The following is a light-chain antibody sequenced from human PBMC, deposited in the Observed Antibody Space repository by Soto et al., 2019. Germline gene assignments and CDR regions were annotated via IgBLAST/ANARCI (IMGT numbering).Light chain of an antibody. CDR2: LAS. Sequence: DVVLFQSPLSLPVTPGEPASISCRSSQSLLHSNGYNYLDWYLQKPGQSPQLLIHLASNRASGVPDRFSGSGSGTDFTLRISRVEAEDVGLYYCMQALQTPLAFGGGTKVDIK. CDR1: QSLLHSNGYNY. V-gene: IGKV2-28*01. CDR3: MQALQTPLA. J-gene: IGKJ4*01.